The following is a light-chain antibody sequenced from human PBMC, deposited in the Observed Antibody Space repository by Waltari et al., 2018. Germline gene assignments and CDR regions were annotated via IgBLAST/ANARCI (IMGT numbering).Light chain of an antibody. CDR3: QHYDNWPPYT. J-gene: IGKJ2*01. CDR2: GAS. V-gene: IGKV3-15*01. Sequence: EVVMTPSPATLSVSPGERATLPCRAIQSVSSNLAWYQQKPGQAPRLLIYGASTKATGIPTRFSGSGSGTEFTLTINSLQSEDFAVYYCQHYDNWPPYTFGPGTKLEI. CDR1: QSVSSN.